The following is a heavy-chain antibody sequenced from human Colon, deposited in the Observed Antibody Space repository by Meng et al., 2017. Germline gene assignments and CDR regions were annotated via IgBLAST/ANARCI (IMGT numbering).Heavy chain of an antibody. CDR3: ARDMSGGYYWFDP. D-gene: IGHD3-22*01. J-gene: IGHJ5*02. V-gene: IGHV4-31*03. CDR2: VFYSGST. CDR1: GGSISTSGHW. Sequence: QLRESAPGLVTPSQTLSLTCTFSGGSISTSGHWWSWIRQHPGKGLEWIGYVFYSGSTQYNPSLKSRVSISVDTSKNQFSLKLYSMTAADTAVYYCARDMSGGYYWFDPWGQGTLVTVSS.